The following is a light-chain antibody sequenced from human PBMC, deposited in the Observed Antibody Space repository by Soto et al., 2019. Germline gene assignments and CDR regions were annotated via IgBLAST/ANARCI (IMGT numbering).Light chain of an antibody. Sequence: QSALAQPRSVSGSPGQSVTISCSGTSSDVGGYNSVSWYQQFPGKAPKLMIYDVTKRPSGVPDRFSGSKSGNKAYLTISGLQAEDEADYYCCSYAASYTLVFGGGTQVTVL. CDR1: SSDVGGYNS. V-gene: IGLV2-11*01. CDR3: CSYAASYTLV. J-gene: IGLJ2*01. CDR2: DVT.